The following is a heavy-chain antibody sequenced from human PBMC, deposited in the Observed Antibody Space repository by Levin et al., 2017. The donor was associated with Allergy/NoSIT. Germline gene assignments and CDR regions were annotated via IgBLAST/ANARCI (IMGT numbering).Heavy chain of an antibody. V-gene: IGHV4-34*01. CDR3: ASGRAMTRQVDY. J-gene: IGHJ4*02. CDR2: INHSGST. CDR1: GGSFSGYY. Sequence: PSETLSLTCAVYGGSFSGYYWSWIRQPPGKGLEWIGEINHSGSTNYNPSLKSRVTISVDTSKNQFSLKLSSVTAADTAVYYCASGRAMTRQVDYWGQGTLVTVSS.